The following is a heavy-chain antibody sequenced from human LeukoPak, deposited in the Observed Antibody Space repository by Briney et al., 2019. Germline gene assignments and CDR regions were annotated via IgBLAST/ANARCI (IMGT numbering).Heavy chain of an antibody. CDR2: ISSSSSYI. CDR3: ARQTGTFYYFDY. CDR1: GFTFSSYS. J-gene: IGHJ4*02. V-gene: IGHV3-21*01. D-gene: IGHD1-7*01. Sequence: PGGSLRLSCAASGFTFSSYSMNWVRQAPGKGLEWVSSISSSSSYIYYADSVKGRFTISRDNAKNSLYLQMSSLRAEDTAVYYCARQTGTFYYFDYWGQGTLVTVSS.